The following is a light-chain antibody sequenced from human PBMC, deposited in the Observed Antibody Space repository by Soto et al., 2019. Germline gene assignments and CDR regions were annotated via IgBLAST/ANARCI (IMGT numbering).Light chain of an antibody. CDR1: QSVSTW. CDR3: QQYNSYPHT. CDR2: RAS. V-gene: IGKV1-5*03. J-gene: IGKJ2*01. Sequence: DIQMTQSPSTLSASVGDRVTITCRARQSVSTWLAWYQQKVGKVPKLLIYRASILESGVPSTFSGSGSGTEFILTISSLQPDDFATYYCQQYNSYPHTFGQGTKLEIK.